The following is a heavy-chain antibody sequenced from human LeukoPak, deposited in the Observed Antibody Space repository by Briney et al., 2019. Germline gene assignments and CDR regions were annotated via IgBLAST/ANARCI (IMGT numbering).Heavy chain of an antibody. D-gene: IGHD6-19*01. Sequence: GGSLRLSCAASGFTFSDYYMSWVRQAPGKGPEWVSYISSSSSYTNYADSVKGRFTISRDNAKNSLYLQMNSLRAEDTAVHYCASRSSGWYGIDYWGQGTLVTVSS. CDR1: GFTFSDYY. V-gene: IGHV3-11*06. CDR3: ASRSSGWYGIDY. J-gene: IGHJ4*02. CDR2: ISSSSSYT.